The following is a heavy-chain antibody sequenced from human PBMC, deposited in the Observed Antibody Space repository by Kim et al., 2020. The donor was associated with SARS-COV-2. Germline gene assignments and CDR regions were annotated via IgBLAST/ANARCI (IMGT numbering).Heavy chain of an antibody. CDR3: GRDTLPGGMDV. V-gene: IGHV3-9*01. Sequence: GGSLRLSCTSSGFMVDGHAIHWVRQAPGKGREGFSSLECNAGRIDYADSLKGRFTISRDNAKTSVYLQMHSLRGEDTAVYYCGRDTLPGGMDVWGQGTTVTVSS. CDR1: GFMVDGHA. CDR2: LECNAGRI. J-gene: IGHJ6*02.